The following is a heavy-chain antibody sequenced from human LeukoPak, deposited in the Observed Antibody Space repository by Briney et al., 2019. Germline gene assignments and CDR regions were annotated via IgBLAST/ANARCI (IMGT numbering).Heavy chain of an antibody. CDR2: ISYDGSNK. CDR1: GFTFSSYA. V-gene: IGHV3-30-3*01. D-gene: IGHD3-9*01. Sequence: GRSLRLSCAASGFTFSSYAMHWVRQAPGKGLEWVAVISYDGSNKYYADSVKGRFTISRDNSKNTLYLQMNSLRAEDTAVYHCARDRYFDWLLHHWGQGTLVTVSS. CDR3: ARDRYFDWLLHH. J-gene: IGHJ5*02.